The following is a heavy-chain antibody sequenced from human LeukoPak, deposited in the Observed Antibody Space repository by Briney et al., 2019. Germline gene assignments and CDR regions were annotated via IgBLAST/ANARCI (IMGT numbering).Heavy chain of an antibody. D-gene: IGHD6-19*01. CDR3: AREGLQWLVQYYFDY. J-gene: IGHJ4*02. V-gene: IGHV3-23*01. CDR2: ISGSGVTT. Sequence: GGSLRLSCAASGFSFSSYAMNWVRQAPGKGLEWVSAISGSGVTTYYADSVKGRFTISRDNSKNTLYLQMSSLRAEDTAVYYCAREGLQWLVQYYFDYWGQGTLVTVSS. CDR1: GFSFSSYA.